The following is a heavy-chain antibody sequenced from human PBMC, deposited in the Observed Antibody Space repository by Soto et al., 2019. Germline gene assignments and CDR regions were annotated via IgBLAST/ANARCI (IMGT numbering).Heavy chain of an antibody. D-gene: IGHD4-4*01. V-gene: IGHV3-30*18. CDR2: ILYDGSIE. J-gene: IGHJ6*02. Sequence: LRLSCAASGFTFSNYGMHWVRQAPGKGLEWVALILYDGSIEYYADSVKGRFTISRDNSKNTLYLQMNSLRAEDTAVYYCTKSRDGYSFYYYHGVDVWGQGTTVTVS. CDR3: TKSRDGYSFYYYHGVDV. CDR1: GFTFSNYG.